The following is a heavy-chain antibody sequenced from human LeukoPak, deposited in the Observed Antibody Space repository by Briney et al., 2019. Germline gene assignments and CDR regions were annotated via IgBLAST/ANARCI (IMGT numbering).Heavy chain of an antibody. CDR2: IYYSGST. J-gene: IGHJ4*02. D-gene: IGHD4-11*01. CDR3: ARDSNHFDY. Sequence: SETLSLTCTVSGGSISSHYWSWIRQPPGKGLEWIGYIYYSGSTNYNPSLNSRVTISVDTSKNQFSLKLSSVTAADTALYYCARDSNHFDYWGQGTLVTVSS. V-gene: IGHV4-59*11. CDR1: GGSISSHY.